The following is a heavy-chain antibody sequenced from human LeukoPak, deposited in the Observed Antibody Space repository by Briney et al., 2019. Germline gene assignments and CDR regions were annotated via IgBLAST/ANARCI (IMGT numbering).Heavy chain of an antibody. CDR1: GGSISSSSTNC. Sequence: SETLSLTCAVSGGSISSSSTNCWTWVRQPPGKGLEWIGKIYHSGATNYNPSLKSRVTMLLDKSKNQFSLKLNSVTAADTAVYYCARNGGNSDYDYWGQGTLVTVSA. CDR3: ARNGGNSDYDY. D-gene: IGHD4-23*01. J-gene: IGHJ4*02. CDR2: IYHSGAT. V-gene: IGHV4-4*02.